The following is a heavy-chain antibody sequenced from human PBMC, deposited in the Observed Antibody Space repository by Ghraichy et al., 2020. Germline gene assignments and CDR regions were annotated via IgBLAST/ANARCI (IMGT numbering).Heavy chain of an antibody. V-gene: IGHV3-23*01. CDR2: VGGNGVTT. Sequence: GGSLRLSYAASGFTYSSYAVSWVRQAPGKGLEWVSVVGGNGVTTYYADSLRGRFSTSRDNSKNTLYLQMNSLRAEDTAVYYCAKGIATRPHYYYAMDVWGQGTTVTVSS. D-gene: IGHD6-6*01. CDR3: AKGIATRPHYYYAMDV. CDR1: GFTYSSYA. J-gene: IGHJ6*02.